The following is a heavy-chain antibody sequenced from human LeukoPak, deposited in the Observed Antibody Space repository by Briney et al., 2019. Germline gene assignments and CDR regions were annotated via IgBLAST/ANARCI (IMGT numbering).Heavy chain of an antibody. CDR2: IIPIFGTA. D-gene: IGHD3-22*01. CDR3: ARSTERSGYYYDSSGYSPSGY. J-gene: IGHJ4*02. CDR1: GGTFSSYA. V-gene: IGHV1-69*13. Sequence: SVKVSCKASGGTFSSYAISWVRQAPGQGLEWMGGIIPIFGTANYAQKFQGRVTITADESTSTTYMELSSLRSEDTAVYYCARSTERSGYYYDSSGYSPSGYWGQGTLVTVSS.